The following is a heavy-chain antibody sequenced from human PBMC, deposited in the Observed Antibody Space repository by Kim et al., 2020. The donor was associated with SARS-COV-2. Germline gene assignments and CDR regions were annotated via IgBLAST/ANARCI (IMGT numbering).Heavy chain of an antibody. J-gene: IGHJ5*02. CDR2: IKQDGSEK. V-gene: IGHV3-7*01. Sequence: GGSLRLSCAASGFTFSSYWMSWVRHAPGKGLEWVANIKQDGSEKYYVDSVKGRFTISRDNAKNSLYLQMNSLRAEDTAVYYCASDHSGYDLVDWFDPWGQGTLVTVSS. CDR3: ASDHSGYDLVDWFDP. CDR1: GFTFSSYW. D-gene: IGHD5-12*01.